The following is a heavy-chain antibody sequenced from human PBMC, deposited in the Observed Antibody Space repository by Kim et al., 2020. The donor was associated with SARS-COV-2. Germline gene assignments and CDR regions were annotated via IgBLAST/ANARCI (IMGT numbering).Heavy chain of an antibody. D-gene: IGHD6-13*01. CDR2: INTHTGNP. V-gene: IGHV7-4-1*02. CDR1: ESTFTSYA. Sequence: ASVKVSCKASESTFTSYALHWVRQAPGQGLEWMGWINTHTGNPTYAPGFTGRFVFSLDISVSTASLQISGLKAEDTAVYYCARHPHSSSWYRAFDIWGQGTMVTVSS. J-gene: IGHJ3*02. CDR3: ARHPHSSSWYRAFDI.